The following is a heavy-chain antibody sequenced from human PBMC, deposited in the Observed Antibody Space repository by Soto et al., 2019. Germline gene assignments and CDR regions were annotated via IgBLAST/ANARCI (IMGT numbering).Heavy chain of an antibody. J-gene: IGHJ4*02. CDR2: ISAYNGNR. D-gene: IGHD4-17*01. Sequence: ASVKVSCKASGYTFSSYGINWVRQAPGQGLEWMGWISAYNGNRNYAQKLHGRVILTTDTSTNTAYMQLRSLRSDDTAVYYCARRYGDPSSAAGFDYWGQGTLVTVPS. CDR1: GYTFSSYG. CDR3: ARRYGDPSSAAGFDY. V-gene: IGHV1-18*01.